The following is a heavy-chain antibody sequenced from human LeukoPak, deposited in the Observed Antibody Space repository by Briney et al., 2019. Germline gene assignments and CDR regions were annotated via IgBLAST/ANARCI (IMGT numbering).Heavy chain of an antibody. D-gene: IGHD1-1*01. CDR2: ISGSGGST. Sequence: GGSLRLSCPASGFTFNNYAMIWVRQAPGKGLEWVSGISGSGGSTYYADSVKGRFTISRDNPGNVVYLQMDSLRAEDTAVYYCSRVAQSGPTGWFDPWGQGTLVTVSS. CDR3: SRVAQSGPTGWFDP. CDR1: GFTFNNYA. J-gene: IGHJ5*02. V-gene: IGHV3-23*01.